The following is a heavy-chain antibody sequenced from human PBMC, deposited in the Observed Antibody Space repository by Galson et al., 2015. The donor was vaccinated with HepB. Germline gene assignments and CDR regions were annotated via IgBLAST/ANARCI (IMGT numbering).Heavy chain of an antibody. J-gene: IGHJ3*02. Sequence: QSGAEVKKPGESLKISCKGSGYRFTNYWIGWVRQMPGKGLEWMGIIYPGDSDTRYSPSFQGQVTISADKSINTAYLQWSSLKASDTAMYYCARPLDYGDSLTDAFDIWGQGTMATVSS. D-gene: IGHD4-17*01. CDR1: GYRFTNYW. CDR2: IYPGDSDT. V-gene: IGHV5-51*01. CDR3: ARPLDYGDSLTDAFDI.